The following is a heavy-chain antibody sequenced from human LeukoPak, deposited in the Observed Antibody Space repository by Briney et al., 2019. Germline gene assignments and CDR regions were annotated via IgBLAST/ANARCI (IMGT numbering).Heavy chain of an antibody. V-gene: IGHV3-23*01. D-gene: IGHD2-15*01. Sequence: GGSLRLSCAASGFTFSSYAMNWVRQAPGKGLEWVSTISGSGGSTYYADSVKGRFTISRDNSKNTLYLQMNSLRAEDTAVYYCASRHCSGGSCFDYWGQGTLVTVSS. CDR2: ISGSGGST. CDR1: GFTFSSYA. CDR3: ASRHCSGGSCFDY. J-gene: IGHJ4*02.